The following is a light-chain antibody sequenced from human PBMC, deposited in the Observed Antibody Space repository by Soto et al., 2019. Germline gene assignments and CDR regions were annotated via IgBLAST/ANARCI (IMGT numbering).Light chain of an antibody. CDR1: RSYVGGYNY. CDR2: DVT. Sequence: QSVLAERGSGSECSGQSMTISYNRTRSYVGGYNYVYWHQQHPGKAPKLMIYDVTNRPSGVSDRFSGSKSGNTASLTISGLQVEDEADYYCTSCTSSSTCVVGPGTKFTVL. V-gene: IGLV2-14*01. CDR3: TSCTSSSTCV. J-gene: IGLJ1*01.